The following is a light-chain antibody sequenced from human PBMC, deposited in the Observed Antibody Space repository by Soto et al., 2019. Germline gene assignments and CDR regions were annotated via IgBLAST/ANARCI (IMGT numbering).Light chain of an antibody. J-gene: IGKJ3*01. CDR2: AAS. Sequence: DIQMTQSPSSLSASVGDRVTITCRASQSISSYLNWYQQKPGKGPNLLIFAASSLQSGVPSRFSGSGSVTDFTLTISSLQPEDFATYYCQQSYSTPFTFGPGTKVDIK. V-gene: IGKV1-39*01. CDR3: QQSYSTPFT. CDR1: QSISSY.